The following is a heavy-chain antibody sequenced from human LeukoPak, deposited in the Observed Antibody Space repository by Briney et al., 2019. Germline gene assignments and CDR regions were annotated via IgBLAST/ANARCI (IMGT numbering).Heavy chain of an antibody. CDR3: ARDCCSGTGFAFDI. Sequence: SETLSLTCAVYGGSFSGYYWSWIRQPPGKGLEWIGEINHSGSTNYNPSLKSRVTISVDTSKNQFSLKLSSVTAADTAVYYCARDCCSGTGFAFDIWGQGTMVTVSS. CDR2: INHSGST. CDR1: GGSFSGYY. D-gene: IGHD2-15*01. V-gene: IGHV4-34*09. J-gene: IGHJ3*02.